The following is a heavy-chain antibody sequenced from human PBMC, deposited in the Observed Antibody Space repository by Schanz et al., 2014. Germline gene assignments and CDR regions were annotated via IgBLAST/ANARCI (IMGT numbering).Heavy chain of an antibody. Sequence: QVQLVESGGGLVKPGGSLRLSCAASGFTFSDYYINWIRQAPGKGLEWISFINTGSNYINYADSVKGRFTISRDNTKNSLFLQLNSLRADDTAVYYCARNRGSGGQNWYFDLWGRGTLVTVSS. J-gene: IGHJ2*01. CDR3: ARNRGSGGQNWYFDL. CDR1: GFTFSDYY. D-gene: IGHD1-26*01. V-gene: IGHV3-11*05. CDR2: INTGSNYI.